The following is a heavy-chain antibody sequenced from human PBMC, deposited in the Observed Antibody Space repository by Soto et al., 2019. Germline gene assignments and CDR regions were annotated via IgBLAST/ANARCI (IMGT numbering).Heavy chain of an antibody. D-gene: IGHD2-8*01. V-gene: IGHV1-2*02. Sequence: VSVKLSSKAAGYAFTDYYLHFGRQAPGQGLESMGWINPNSGGTKTAQKFQGRVTVTRDTSISTAYMDLSRLRSDDTAVYYCARDVTRTQSCTNGVCYYHYYDMDVWGQATMVTVSS. CDR2: INPNSGGT. CDR1: GYAFTDYY. J-gene: IGHJ6*01. CDR3: ARDVTRTQSCTNGVCYYHYYDMDV.